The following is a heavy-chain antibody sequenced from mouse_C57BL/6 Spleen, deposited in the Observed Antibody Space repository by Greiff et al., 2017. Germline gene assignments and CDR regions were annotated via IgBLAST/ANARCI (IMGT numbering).Heavy chain of an antibody. V-gene: IGHV14-2*01. D-gene: IGHD1-1*01. Sequence: VQLQQSGAEPVKPGASVKLSCTASGFNIKDYYMHWVKQRTEQGLEWIGRIDPEDGETKYAPKFQGKATITADTSSNTAYLQLSSLTSEDTAVYYCASEDYGSSYGWFAYWGQGTLVTVSA. CDR2: IDPEDGET. CDR3: ASEDYGSSYGWFAY. CDR1: GFNIKDYY. J-gene: IGHJ3*01.